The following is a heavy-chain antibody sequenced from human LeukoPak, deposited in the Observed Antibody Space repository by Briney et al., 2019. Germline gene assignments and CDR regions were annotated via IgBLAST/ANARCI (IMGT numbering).Heavy chain of an antibody. CDR3: ARVDGSGWYLGWFDP. CDR1: GGSISSYY. J-gene: IGHJ5*02. D-gene: IGHD6-19*01. V-gene: IGHV4-59*01. Sequence: PPETLSLTCTVSGGSISSYYWSWIRQPPGKGLEWIGYIYYSGSTNYNPSLKSRVTISVDTSKNQFSLKLSSVTAADTAVYYCARVDGSGWYLGWFDPWGQGTLVTVSS. CDR2: IYYSGST.